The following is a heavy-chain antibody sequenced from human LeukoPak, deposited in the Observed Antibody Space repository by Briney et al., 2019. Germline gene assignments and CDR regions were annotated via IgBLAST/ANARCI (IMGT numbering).Heavy chain of an antibody. J-gene: IGHJ6*02. CDR1: GGSISSYY. CDR3: ASLPGITMELGV. Sequence: SETLSLTCTVSGGSISSYYWSWIRQPAGKGLEWIGRIYTSGSTNYNPSLTSRVTTSVDTSKNQFSLKLSSVTAADTAVYYCASLPGITMELGVWGQGTTVTVSS. CDR2: IYTSGST. V-gene: IGHV4-4*07. D-gene: IGHD3-10*01.